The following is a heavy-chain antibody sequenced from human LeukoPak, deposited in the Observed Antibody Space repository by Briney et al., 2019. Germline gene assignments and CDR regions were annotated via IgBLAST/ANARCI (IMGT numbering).Heavy chain of an antibody. D-gene: IGHD6-19*01. CDR3: AKELRSSGWPYYFDY. V-gene: IGHV3-43*02. CDR2: ISGDGGST. J-gene: IGHJ4*02. Sequence: TGGSLRPSCAASGLTFDDYAMHWVRQAPGKGLEWVSLISGDGGSTYYADSVKGRFTISRDNSKNSLYLQMNSLRTEDTALYYCAKELRSSGWPYYFDYWGQGTLVTVSS. CDR1: GLTFDDYA.